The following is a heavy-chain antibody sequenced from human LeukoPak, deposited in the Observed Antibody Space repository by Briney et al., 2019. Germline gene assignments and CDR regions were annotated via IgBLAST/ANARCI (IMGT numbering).Heavy chain of an antibody. Sequence: SETLSLTCTVSGGSIRSYYWSWIRQPPGKGLEWIGYIYYSGSTNYNPSLKSRVTISVDTSKNQFSLKLSSVTAADTAVYYCARDLGYYYMDVWGKGTTVTVSS. CDR1: GGSIRSYY. CDR3: ARDLGYYYMDV. V-gene: IGHV4-59*01. CDR2: IYYSGST. J-gene: IGHJ6*03.